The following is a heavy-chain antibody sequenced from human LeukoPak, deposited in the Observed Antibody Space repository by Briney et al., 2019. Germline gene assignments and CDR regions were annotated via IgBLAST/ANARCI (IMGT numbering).Heavy chain of an antibody. CDR2: NYYRGST. Sequence: SETLPLTCTVSGGSINSYYWSWIRQPPGKGLEWIGYNYYRGSTNYNPSLKSRVTISVGTSKNQFSLKLSSVTAADTAVYYCARQLGSTTNFDYWGQGSLVTVSS. D-gene: IGHD2/OR15-2a*01. CDR3: ARQLGSTTNFDY. V-gene: IGHV4-59*08. CDR1: GGSINSYY. J-gene: IGHJ4*02.